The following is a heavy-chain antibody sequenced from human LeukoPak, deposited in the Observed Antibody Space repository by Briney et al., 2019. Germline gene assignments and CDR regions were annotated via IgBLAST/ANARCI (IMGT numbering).Heavy chain of an antibody. D-gene: IGHD2-8*02. CDR3: ARVTGTWWADY. Sequence: QPGGSLRLSCAASGFTVSNYGMNWVRQAPGEGLEWVSYISSSGTTIYYADSVKGRFTISRDNAKNSLHLQMNSLRDEDTAVYYCARVTGTWWADYWGQGTLVTVSS. V-gene: IGHV3-48*02. J-gene: IGHJ4*02. CDR1: GFTVSNYG. CDR2: ISSSGTTI.